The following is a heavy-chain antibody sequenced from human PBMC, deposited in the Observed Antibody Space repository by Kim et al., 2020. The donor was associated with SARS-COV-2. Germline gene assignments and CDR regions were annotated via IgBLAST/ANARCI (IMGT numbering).Heavy chain of an antibody. D-gene: IGHD3-22*01. J-gene: IGHJ1*01. CDR3: SSGLNPYDRSMGY. Sequence: SETLSLTCAVYGGSFSGYYWYWIRMPPGKGLEWVGEINHCESTNYYQYLNRRGSISVATYKNQYSLTLSSVPAAATAMYDCSSGLNPYDRSMGYSGQGT. CDR2: INHCEST. V-gene: IGHV4-34*01. CDR1: GGSFSGYY.